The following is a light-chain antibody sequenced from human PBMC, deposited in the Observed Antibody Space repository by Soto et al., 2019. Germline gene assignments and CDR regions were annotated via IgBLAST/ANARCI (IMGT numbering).Light chain of an antibody. V-gene: IGKV3-20*01. Sequence: EIVMTQSPATLSVSPGEGVTLSCRASERLTTNLAWYQQSPGQAPRLLISGASSRATGIPDRFTGSGSGTDFTLTISRLEPEDFAVYYCQQYGSSPRTFGQGTKVDIK. CDR2: GAS. J-gene: IGKJ1*01. CDR3: QQYGSSPRT. CDR1: ERLTTN.